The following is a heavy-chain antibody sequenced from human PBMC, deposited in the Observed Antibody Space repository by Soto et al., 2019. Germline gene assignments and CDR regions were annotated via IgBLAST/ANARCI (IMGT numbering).Heavy chain of an antibody. CDR3: ARHRPSDPVDY. CDR2: IYYSGAT. J-gene: IGHJ4*02. Sequence: ETLSLTCTVSGGSISSESYYWGWIRQPPGKGLDWIGSIYYSGATYYNMSLKSRVTISVDTSKNQFSLKLSSVTAADTAVYYCARHRPSDPVDYWGQGTLVTVSS. V-gene: IGHV4-39*01. CDR1: GGSISSESYY.